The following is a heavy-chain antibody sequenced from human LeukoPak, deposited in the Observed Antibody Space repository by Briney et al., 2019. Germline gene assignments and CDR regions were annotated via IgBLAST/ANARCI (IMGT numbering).Heavy chain of an antibody. J-gene: IGHJ4*02. Sequence: SETLSLTCTVSGGSIDSRSYYWDWIRQAPGKGLECIWTIYHSGSTEYNPSLKSRFAIFVDTSKNQFSLILHSVAAADTAVYYCARRSEFDNTHYHYFDYWGQGALVTVSS. CDR2: IYHSGST. CDR3: ARRSEFDNTHYHYFDY. CDR1: GGSIDSRSYY. V-gene: IGHV4-39*01. D-gene: IGHD2-15*01.